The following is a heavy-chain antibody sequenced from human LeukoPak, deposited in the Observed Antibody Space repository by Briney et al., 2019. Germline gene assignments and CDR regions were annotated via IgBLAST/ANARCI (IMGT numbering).Heavy chain of an antibody. Sequence: PSETLCLTCTVSGVFISSYFWSWVRQPPGKGLEWMGYIHYTGSTTYNPSLKNRVTISVDTSRNQFSLMLSSVTAADTAVYYCARDMVDRDLVKCLGCFYPWGQVTLVTVSS. CDR3: ARDMVDRDLVKCLGCFYP. CDR2: IHYTGST. D-gene: IGHD5-18*01. V-gene: IGHV4-59*01. J-gene: IGHJ5*02. CDR1: GVFISSYF.